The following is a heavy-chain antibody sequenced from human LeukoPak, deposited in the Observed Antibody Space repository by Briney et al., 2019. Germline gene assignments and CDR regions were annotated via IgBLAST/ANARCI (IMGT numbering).Heavy chain of an antibody. Sequence: ASVKVSCKASGYTFTGYYMHWVRQAPGQGLEWMGWINPNSGGTNYAQKFQGRVTMTRDTSISTAYMELSRLRSDDTAVYYCARAGEPPGYYYYYMDVWGKGTTVTVSS. CDR3: ARAGEPPGYYYYYMDV. V-gene: IGHV1-2*02. J-gene: IGHJ6*03. CDR1: GYTFTGYY. D-gene: IGHD7-27*01. CDR2: INPNSGGT.